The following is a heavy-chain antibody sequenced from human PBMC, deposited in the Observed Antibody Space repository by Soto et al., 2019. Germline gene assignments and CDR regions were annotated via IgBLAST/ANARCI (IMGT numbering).Heavy chain of an antibody. J-gene: IGHJ4*02. Sequence: VASVKVSCKASGYTFTSYFLHWVRQAPGQGLEWMGIINPGAGSTTYAQNFQGRVTMTSDTSTSTVFMELSSLRSDDTAVYYCARVTVNNVLAGPSDYWGQGTLVTVSS. D-gene: IGHD3-9*01. CDR1: GYTFTSYF. CDR2: INPGAGST. CDR3: ARVTVNNVLAGPSDY. V-gene: IGHV1-46*03.